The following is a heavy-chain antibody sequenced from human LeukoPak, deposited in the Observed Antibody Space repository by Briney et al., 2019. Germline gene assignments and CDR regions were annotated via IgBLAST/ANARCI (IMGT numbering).Heavy chain of an antibody. CDR3: ARDQTPFY. D-gene: IGHD2-15*01. V-gene: IGHV3-7*01. Sequence: GGSLRLSCAASGFTFSNYWMSWVRQAPGKGLEWVANIKEDGSDKYHVDSVKGRFIISRDNVKNSLYLQMNSLRVEDTAVYYCARDQTPFYWGQGSLVTVSS. CDR1: GFTFSNYW. J-gene: IGHJ4*02. CDR2: IKEDGSDK.